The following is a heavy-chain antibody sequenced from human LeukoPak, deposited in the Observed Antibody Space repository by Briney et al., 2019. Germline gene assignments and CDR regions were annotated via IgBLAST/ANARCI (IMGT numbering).Heavy chain of an antibody. CDR1: GYTFTGYY. J-gene: IGHJ5*02. D-gene: IGHD6-13*01. V-gene: IGHV1-2*02. CDR3: ARASPYSSSWYPGFDP. Sequence: ASVKVSCKASGYTFTGYYMHWVRQAPGQGLEWMGWINPNSGGTNYAQKFQGRVTMTRDTSISTAYMELSRLRSDDTAVYYCARASPYSSSWYPGFDPWGQGTLVTVSS. CDR2: INPNSGGT.